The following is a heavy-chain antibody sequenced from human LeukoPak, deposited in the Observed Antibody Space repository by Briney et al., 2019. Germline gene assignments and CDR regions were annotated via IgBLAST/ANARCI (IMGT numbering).Heavy chain of an antibody. Sequence: ASLKVSCKASGYTFSSYGISWVRQAPGQGLEWMGWISAYNGNTNFAQKFQGRATMTTDTSTSTAYMELRSLRSDDTAVYYCARDQGIYNYRIIYSWGQGTLVTVSS. CDR3: ARDQGIYNYRIIYS. V-gene: IGHV1-18*01. CDR2: ISAYNGNT. J-gene: IGHJ4*02. D-gene: IGHD5-18*01. CDR1: GYTFSSYG.